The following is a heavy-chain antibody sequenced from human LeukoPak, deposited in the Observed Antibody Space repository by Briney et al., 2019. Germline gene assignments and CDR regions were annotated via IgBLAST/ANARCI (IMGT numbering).Heavy chain of an antibody. CDR2: INPNSGGT. CDR3: ARGYYYDSPSHGGY. V-gene: IGHV1-2*02. J-gene: IGHJ4*02. Sequence: AAVTVSCKTSVYTFSGYYIHWVRQAPGQGVEGMGWINPNSGGTNYAQKFQGRITMTRDTSISTAYMELSSLRSDNTAVYYCARGYYYDSPSHGGYWGQGTLVTVSS. D-gene: IGHD3-22*01. CDR1: VYTFSGYY.